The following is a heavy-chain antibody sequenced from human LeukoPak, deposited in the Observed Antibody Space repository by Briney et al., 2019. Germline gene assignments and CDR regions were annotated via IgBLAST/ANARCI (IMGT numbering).Heavy chain of an antibody. J-gene: IGHJ6*02. CDR2: IYESGTT. CDR3: VKISDF. V-gene: IGHV4-39*01. CDR1: GGSIRRSGYY. Sequence: SETLSLTCSVSGGSIRRSGYYWGWVRQPPGKGLTWIGSIYESGTTYYNPSFKSRAFISVDTSKNRFSLQLTSVTAADRGVYFCVKISDFWGRGTTVSVSS.